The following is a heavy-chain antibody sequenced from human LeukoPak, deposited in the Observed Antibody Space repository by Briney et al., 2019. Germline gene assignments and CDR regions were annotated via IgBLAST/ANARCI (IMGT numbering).Heavy chain of an antibody. CDR2: ISGSGGST. V-gene: IGHV3-23*01. Sequence: GGSLRLSCAASGFTFSSYAMSWVRQAPGKGLEWVSAISGSGGSTYYADSVKGRFTISRDNSKNTLYLQMNSLRAEDTAVYYCAKDRVVVVVVAATYDYWGQGTLVTVSS. CDR3: AKDRVVVVVVAATYDY. CDR1: GFTFSSYA. D-gene: IGHD2-15*01. J-gene: IGHJ4*02.